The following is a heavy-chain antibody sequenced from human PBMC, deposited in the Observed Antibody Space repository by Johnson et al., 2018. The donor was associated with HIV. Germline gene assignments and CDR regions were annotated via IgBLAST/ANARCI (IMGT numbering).Heavy chain of an antibody. CDR2: IRYYGSNT. D-gene: IGHD3-10*01. Sequence: VPLVDSVGGVFQPGGSLRLSCSASRFTFSSYGMHWVRPAPGKGLEWVAFIRYYGSNTYYADSVKGRFTISRDNSKNTLYLQMNSLRAEDTAVYYCAKGGLWFGEAIDAFDIWGQGTMVTVSS. CDR3: AKGGLWFGEAIDAFDI. J-gene: IGHJ3*02. V-gene: IGHV3-30*02. CDR1: RFTFSSYG.